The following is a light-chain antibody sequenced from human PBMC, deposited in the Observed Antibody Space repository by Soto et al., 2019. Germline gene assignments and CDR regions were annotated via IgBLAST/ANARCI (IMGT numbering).Light chain of an antibody. J-gene: IGLJ1*01. CDR1: SSDVGGYNY. V-gene: IGLV2-14*01. CDR2: DVS. CDR3: SSYTTSNTRQIV. Sequence: QSVLTQPAPVSGSPGQSITISCTGTSSDVGGYNYVSWYQQHPGKAPKFMIYDVSNRPSGVSTRFSGSKSGNTASLTISGLQAEDEADSYCSSYTTSNTRQIVFGTGTKVTVL.